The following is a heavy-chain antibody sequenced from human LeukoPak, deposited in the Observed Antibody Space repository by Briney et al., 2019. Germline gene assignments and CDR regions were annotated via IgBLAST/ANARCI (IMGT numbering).Heavy chain of an antibody. D-gene: IGHD1-26*01. V-gene: IGHV4-4*07. CDR2: IYTSGST. CDR3: ARENSGSYREFDY. Sequence: ASETLSLTCTVSGGSISSYYWSWIRQPAGKGLEWIGRIYTSGSTNYNASLKSRVSMSVDTSKNQFSLKLSSVTAADTAVFYCARENSGSYREFDYWGQGTLVTVSS. CDR1: GGSISSYY. J-gene: IGHJ4*02.